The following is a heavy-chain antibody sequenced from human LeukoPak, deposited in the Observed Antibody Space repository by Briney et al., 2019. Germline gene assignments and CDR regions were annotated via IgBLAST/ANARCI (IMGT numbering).Heavy chain of an antibody. Sequence: ASVKVSCKASGYTFISYGISWVRQAPGQGLEWMGWISAYNGNTNYAQKLQGRVTMTTDTSTSTAYMELSSLRSEDTAMYFCTTDEIYSTSLGAFHIWGQGTLVTVSS. D-gene: IGHD2/OR15-2a*01. J-gene: IGHJ3*02. CDR3: TTDEIYSTSLGAFHI. CDR1: GYTFISYG. V-gene: IGHV1-18*01. CDR2: ISAYNGNT.